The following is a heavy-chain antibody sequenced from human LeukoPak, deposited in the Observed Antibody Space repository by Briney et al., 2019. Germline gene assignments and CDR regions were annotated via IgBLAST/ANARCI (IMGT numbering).Heavy chain of an antibody. V-gene: IGHV3-30-3*01. CDR1: GFTSSSYA. CDR3: AREGAAGTAPHFDY. Sequence: GGSLRLSCAASGFTSSSYAMHWVRQAPGKGLEWVAVISYDGSNKYYADSVKGRFTISRDNSKNTLYLQMNSLRAEDTAVYYCAREGAAGTAPHFDYWGQGTLVTVSS. CDR2: ISYDGSNK. D-gene: IGHD6-13*01. J-gene: IGHJ4*02.